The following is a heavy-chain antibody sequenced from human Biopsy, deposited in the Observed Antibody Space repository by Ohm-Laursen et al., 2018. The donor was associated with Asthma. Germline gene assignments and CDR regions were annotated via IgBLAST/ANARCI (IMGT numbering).Heavy chain of an antibody. V-gene: IGHV4-59*01. CDR1: GVSIRSYY. D-gene: IGHD2-15*01. Sequence: GTLSLTWTVSGVSIRSYYWTWIRQPPGKGLEWIGNIHYSGSTYSNPSLKSRVTISVDTSKKQISLRLSSVIAADTAVYYCTGFCSGGNCPDHWGQGTLVTVSS. J-gene: IGHJ4*02. CDR2: IHYSGST. CDR3: TGFCSGGNCPDH.